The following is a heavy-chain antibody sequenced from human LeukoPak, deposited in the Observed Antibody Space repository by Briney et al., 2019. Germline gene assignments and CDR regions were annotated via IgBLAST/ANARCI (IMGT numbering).Heavy chain of an antibody. CDR3: ARGHDYVLFY. CDR1: GGSFSGHY. J-gene: IGHJ4*02. Sequence: PSETLSLTCAIYGGSFSGHYWSWIRQAPGKGLEWIGEINHSGSTNYNPSLKSRVAISVDTSKNQFSLKLTSVTAADTAVYYCARGHDYVLFYWGQGTLVTVSS. CDR2: INHSGST. V-gene: IGHV4-34*01. D-gene: IGHD4-17*01.